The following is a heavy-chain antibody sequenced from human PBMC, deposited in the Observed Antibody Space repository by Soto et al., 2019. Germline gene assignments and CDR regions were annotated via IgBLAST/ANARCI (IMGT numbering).Heavy chain of an antibody. CDR3: ARRTTVTTRDYYYYYYMDV. D-gene: IGHD4-17*01. CDR1: GGSISSYY. Sequence: PSETLSLTCTVSGGSISSYYWSWIRQPPGKGLEWIGYIYYSGSTNYNPSLKSRVTISVDTSKNQFSLKLSSVTAADTAVYYCARRTTVTTRDYYYYYYMDVWGKGTTVTVSS. V-gene: IGHV4-59*08. CDR2: IYYSGST. J-gene: IGHJ6*03.